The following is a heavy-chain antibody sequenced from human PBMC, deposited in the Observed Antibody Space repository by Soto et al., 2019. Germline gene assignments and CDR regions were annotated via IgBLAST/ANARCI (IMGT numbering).Heavy chain of an antibody. CDR1: GFTFSSYS. CDR3: ARDNYDFWSGLSYGMDV. CDR2: ISSSSSTI. J-gene: IGHJ6*02. V-gene: IGHV3-48*02. D-gene: IGHD3-3*01. Sequence: RLSCAASGFTFSSYSMNWVRQAPGKGLEWVSYISSSSSTIYYADSVKGRFTISRDNAKNSLYLQMNSLRDEDTAVYYCARDNYDFWSGLSYGMDVWGQGTTVTVSS.